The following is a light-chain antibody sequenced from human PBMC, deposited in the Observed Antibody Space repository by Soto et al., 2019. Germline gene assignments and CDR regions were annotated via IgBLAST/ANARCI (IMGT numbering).Light chain of an antibody. CDR3: CSHSSSSTCM. J-gene: IGLJ3*02. CDR2: EVA. V-gene: IGLV2-14*03. Sequence: QSALTQPASVSGSPGQSITISCTGTSSDVGGYNCVSWYQQHPGKAPKLIVHEVANRLSGVSGRFSGSKSGNTAFLTISGLQAEDEAVYYCCSHSSSSTCMFGGGTKLTGL. CDR1: SSDVGGYNC.